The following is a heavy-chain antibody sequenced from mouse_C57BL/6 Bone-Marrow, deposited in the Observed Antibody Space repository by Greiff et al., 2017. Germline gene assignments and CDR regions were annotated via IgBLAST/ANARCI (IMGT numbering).Heavy chain of an antibody. CDR3: ARLTAQAYYFDY. CDR2: ISNGGGST. D-gene: IGHD3-2*02. J-gene: IGHJ2*01. V-gene: IGHV5-12*01. Sequence: DVQLVESGGGLVQPGGSLKLSCAASGFTFSDYYMYWVRQTPEKRLEWVAYISNGGGSTYYPDTVKGRFTISRDNAKNTLYLQMSRLKSEDTAMYYCARLTAQAYYFDYWGQGTTLTVSS. CDR1: GFTFSDYY.